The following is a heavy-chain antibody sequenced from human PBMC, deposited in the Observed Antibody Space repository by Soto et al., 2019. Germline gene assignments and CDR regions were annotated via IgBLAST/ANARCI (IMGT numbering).Heavy chain of an antibody. J-gene: IGHJ6*02. CDR3: ARPNSQPGYYFGMDV. CDR2: IDPSDSYT. Sequence: GESLKISCNGSGYSFTSYWITWVRQMPGKGLEWMGRIDPSDSYTNYSPSFQGHVTIPADKSSSTAYLHWSSLKASDTAIYYCARPNSQPGYYFGMDVWGQGTTVTVSS. D-gene: IGHD7-27*01. CDR1: GYSFTSYW. V-gene: IGHV5-10-1*01.